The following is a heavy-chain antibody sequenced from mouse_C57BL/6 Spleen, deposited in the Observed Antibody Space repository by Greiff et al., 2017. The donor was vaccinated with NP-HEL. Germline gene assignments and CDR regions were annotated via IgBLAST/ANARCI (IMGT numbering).Heavy chain of an antibody. CDR3: ARDRGTTVVGSY. D-gene: IGHD1-1*01. J-gene: IGHJ3*01. V-gene: IGHV3-6*01. CDR1: GYSITSGYY. CDR2: ISYDGSN. Sequence: EVQLVESGPGLVKPSQSLSLTCSVTGYSITSGYYWNWIRQFPGNKLEWMGYISYDGSNNYNPSLKNRISITRDTSKNQFFLKLNSVTTEDTATYYCARDRGTTVVGSYWGQGTLVTVSA.